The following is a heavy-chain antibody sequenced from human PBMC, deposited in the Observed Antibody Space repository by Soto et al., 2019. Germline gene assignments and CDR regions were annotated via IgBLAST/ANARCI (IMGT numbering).Heavy chain of an antibody. CDR2: ISYDGSNK. V-gene: IGHV3-30*18. CDR3: AKFDPGEWDY. CDR1: GFTFSSYG. Sequence: QVQLVESGGGVVQPGRSVRLSCAASGFTFSSYGMHWVRQAPGKGLEWVAVISYDGSNKYYADSVKGRFTISRDNSKNTLYLQMNCLRAEDTAVYYCAKFDPGEWDYWGQGTLVTVSS. D-gene: IGHD2-8*01. J-gene: IGHJ4*02.